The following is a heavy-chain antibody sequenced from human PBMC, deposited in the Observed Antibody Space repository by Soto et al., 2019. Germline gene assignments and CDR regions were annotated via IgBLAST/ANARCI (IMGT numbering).Heavy chain of an antibody. Sequence: ASVKVSCKASGYTFTSYGISWVRQAPGQGLEWMGWISAYNGNTNYAQKLQGRVTMTTDTSTSTAYMELRSLRSDDTAVYYCARVSMGITIFVYYHYGMDVWGQGTTVTVSS. J-gene: IGHJ6*02. CDR2: ISAYNGNT. V-gene: IGHV1-18*01. CDR3: ARVSMGITIFVYYHYGMDV. CDR1: GYTFTSYG. D-gene: IGHD3-3*01.